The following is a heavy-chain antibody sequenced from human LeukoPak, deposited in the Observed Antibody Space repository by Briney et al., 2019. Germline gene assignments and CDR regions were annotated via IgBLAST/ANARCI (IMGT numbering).Heavy chain of an antibody. V-gene: IGHV3-21*01. CDR3: ARDKYYDSSGYYYYYYYMDV. J-gene: IGHJ6*03. D-gene: IGHD3-22*01. CDR1: GFTFSSYS. Sequence: PGGSLRLSCAASGFTFSSYSMNWVRQAPGKGLEWVSSISSSSSYIYYADSVKGRFTISRDNAKNSLYLQMNSLRAEDTAVYYCARDKYYDSSGYYYYYYYMDVWGKGTTVTVSS. CDR2: ISSSSSYI.